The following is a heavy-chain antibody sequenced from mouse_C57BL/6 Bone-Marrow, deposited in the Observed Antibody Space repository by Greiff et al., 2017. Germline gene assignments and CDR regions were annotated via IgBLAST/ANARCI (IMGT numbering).Heavy chain of an antibody. CDR3: ARAGTNYAMDY. V-gene: IGHV1-64*01. CDR1: GYTFTSYW. J-gene: IGHJ4*01. Sequence: QVQLQQPGAELVKPGASVKLSCKASGYTFTSYWMHWVKQRTGQGLEWIGMIHPNSGSTNYNEKFKSKATLTVDKSSSTAYMQLSSLTSEDSAFYYCARAGTNYAMDYWGQGTSVTVSS. CDR2: IHPNSGST. D-gene: IGHD3-3*01.